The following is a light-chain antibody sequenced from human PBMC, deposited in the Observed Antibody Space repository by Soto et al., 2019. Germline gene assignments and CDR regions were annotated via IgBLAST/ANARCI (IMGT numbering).Light chain of an antibody. CDR2: GAS. CDR3: QQYASAPLA. CDR1: QSVSSSY. Sequence: EIVLTQSPGTLSLSPGERATLSCRASQSVSSSYLAWYQQKPGQAPRLLMFGASSRATGIPDSFSGSGSGTDFTLTISRLXXXXXXVYYCQQYASAPLAFGXGXRV. J-gene: IGKJ4*01. V-gene: IGKV3-20*01.